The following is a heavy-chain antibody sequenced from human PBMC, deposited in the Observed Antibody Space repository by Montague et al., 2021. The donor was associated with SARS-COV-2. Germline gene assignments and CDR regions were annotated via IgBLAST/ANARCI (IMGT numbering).Heavy chain of an antibody. CDR1: GFTFSSYA. D-gene: IGHD6-19*01. Sequence: SMILSCEASGFTFSSYAMHWVRQAPVKGLEYVSAISSNGGSTYYXNSVKGRFTISRDNSKNTLYLQMGSLRAEDMAVYYCARGRAVAVYDYWGQGTLVTVSS. V-gene: IGHV3-64*01. CDR3: ARGRAVAVYDY. J-gene: IGHJ4*02. CDR2: ISSNGGST.